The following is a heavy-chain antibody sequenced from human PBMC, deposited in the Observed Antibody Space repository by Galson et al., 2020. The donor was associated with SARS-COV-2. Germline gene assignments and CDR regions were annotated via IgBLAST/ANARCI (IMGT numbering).Heavy chain of an antibody. CDR2: ISYDGSNK. J-gene: IGHJ4*02. D-gene: IGHD1-26*01. V-gene: IGHV3-30*18. CDR3: AKEPPSQWGLRGGTFDY. CDR1: GFTFSSYG. Sequence: GESLKISCAASGFTFSSYGMHWVRQAPGKGLEWVAVISYDGSNKYYADSVKGRFTISRDNSKNTLYLQMNSLRAEDTAVYYCAKEPPSQWGLRGGTFDYWGQGTLVTVSS.